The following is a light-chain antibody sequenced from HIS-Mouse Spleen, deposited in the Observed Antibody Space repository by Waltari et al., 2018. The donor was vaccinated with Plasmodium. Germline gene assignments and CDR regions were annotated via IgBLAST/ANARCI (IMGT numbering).Light chain of an antibody. CDR1: SSDVGGYNY. CDR3: SSDAGSNNLV. J-gene: IGLJ2*01. CDR2: EVS. V-gene: IGLV2-8*01. Sequence: QSALTQPPSASGSPGQSVTISCTGTSSDVGGYNYVSWYQQPPGKAPKLMIYEVSNRPAGVPDCVSGSKSGKTASLTVSGLQAEDEADYYCSSDAGSNNLVFGGGTKLTVL.